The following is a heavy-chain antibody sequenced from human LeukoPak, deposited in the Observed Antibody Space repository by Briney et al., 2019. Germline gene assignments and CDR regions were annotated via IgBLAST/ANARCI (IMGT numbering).Heavy chain of an antibody. D-gene: IGHD2-2*01. CDR3: ARYCSSTSCLFDY. V-gene: IGHV1-69*04. J-gene: IGHJ4*02. Sequence: SVKVSCKASGGTFSSYAISWVRQAPGQGLEWMGRIIPILGIANYAQKFQGRVTITADKSTSTAYMELSSLRSEDTAVYYCARYCSSTSCLFDYWGQGTLVTVSS. CDR1: GGTFSSYA. CDR2: IIPILGIA.